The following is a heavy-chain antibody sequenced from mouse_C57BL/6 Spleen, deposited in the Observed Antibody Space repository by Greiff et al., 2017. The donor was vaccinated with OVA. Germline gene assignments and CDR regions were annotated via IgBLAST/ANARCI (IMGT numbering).Heavy chain of an antibody. Sequence: EVKVVESGGGLVKPGGSLKLSCAASGFTFSDYGMHWVRQAPEKGLEWVAYISSGSSTIYYADTVKGRFTISRDNAKNTLFLQMTSLRSEDTAMYYCAREDGYYAMDYWGQGTSVTVAS. D-gene: IGHD2-3*01. V-gene: IGHV5-17*01. CDR2: ISSGSSTI. CDR1: GFTFSDYG. CDR3: AREDGYYAMDY. J-gene: IGHJ4*01.